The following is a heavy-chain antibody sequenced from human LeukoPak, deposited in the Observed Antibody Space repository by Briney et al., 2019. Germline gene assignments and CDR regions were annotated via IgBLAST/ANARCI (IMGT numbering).Heavy chain of an antibody. D-gene: IGHD3-10*01. J-gene: IGHJ3*02. V-gene: IGHV3-30*04. Sequence: GASVKVSCKASGYTFTSYYMHWVRQAPGKGLEWVAVISYDGSNKYYADSVKGRFTISRDNSKNTLYLQMNSLRAEDTAVYYCARAGPVTRYAFDIWGQGTMVTVSS. CDR3: ARAGPVTRYAFDI. CDR2: ISYDGSNK. CDR1: GYTFTSYY.